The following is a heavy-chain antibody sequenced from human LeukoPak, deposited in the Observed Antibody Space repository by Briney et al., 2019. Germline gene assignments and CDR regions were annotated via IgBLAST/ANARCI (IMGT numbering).Heavy chain of an antibody. CDR3: ARDCGSSAFDI. J-gene: IGHJ3*02. Sequence: GGSLRLSCAASGFTFNIYTMTWVRQAPGKGLEWVSSIGSSSRYIYYADSLKGRFTISRDNDNNSVYLQMNSLRAEDTAVYYCARDCGSSAFDIWGQGTMVTVSS. CDR2: IGSSSRYI. D-gene: IGHD2-21*01. CDR1: GFTFNIYT. V-gene: IGHV3-21*01.